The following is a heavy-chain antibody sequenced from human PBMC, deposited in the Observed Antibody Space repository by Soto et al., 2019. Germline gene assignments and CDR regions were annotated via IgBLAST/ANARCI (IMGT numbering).Heavy chain of an antibody. D-gene: IGHD1-1*01. CDR2: ISRNGGST. CDR3: ARGYIGNGAFDI. Sequence: EVQLVESGGGLVQPGGSLRLSCAASGFTFSSYAMHWVRQAPGKGLEYVSAISRNGGSTYYANSVKGRFTISRDNSKNTLYLQMGSLRAEDMAVYYCARGYIGNGAFDIWGQGTMVTVSS. V-gene: IGHV3-64*01. CDR1: GFTFSSYA. J-gene: IGHJ3*02.